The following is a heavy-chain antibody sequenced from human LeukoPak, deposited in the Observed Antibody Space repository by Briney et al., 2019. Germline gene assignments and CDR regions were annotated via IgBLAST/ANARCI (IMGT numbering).Heavy chain of an antibody. CDR3: ARDPSYTSGYFDD. CDR2: IEGDGSST. Sequence: GGFLRLSCAASGFTFSTYWMHWVRQVPGKGLVWVSRIEGDGSSTSYADSVKGRFTISRDNAKNTLDLQMNSLRAEDTAVYYCARDPSYTSGYFDDWGQGTPVIVSS. J-gene: IGHJ4*02. D-gene: IGHD6-19*01. CDR1: GFTFSTYW. V-gene: IGHV3-74*01.